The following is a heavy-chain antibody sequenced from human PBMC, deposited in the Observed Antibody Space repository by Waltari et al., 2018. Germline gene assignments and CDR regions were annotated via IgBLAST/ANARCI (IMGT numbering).Heavy chain of an antibody. V-gene: IGHV3-48*03. CDR2: ISSSGSTK. D-gene: IGHD2-15*01. J-gene: IGHJ4*02. CDR1: GFSFSSYE. Sequence: EVRLVESGGNLVQPGGSLRLSCAASGFSFSSYEMYGVRQAPGGGLEVVAYISSSGSTKYYADSVKGRFTISRDNAKNALYLQMNSLRADDTAVYYCARVRVVMGEAVYWGQGTLVTVSS. CDR3: ARVRVVMGEAVY.